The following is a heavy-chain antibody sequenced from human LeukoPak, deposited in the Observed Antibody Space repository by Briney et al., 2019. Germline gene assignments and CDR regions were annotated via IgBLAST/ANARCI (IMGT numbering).Heavy chain of an antibody. V-gene: IGHV4-61*02. D-gene: IGHD3-3*01. Sequence: SETLSLTCTVSGGSISSGGSYWSWIRQPAGTGLEWIGRIYTSGSTNYNPSLKSRVTMSVDTSKNQFSLKLSSVTAADTAVYYCARGYYDFLGALYYGMDVWGQGTTVTVSS. CDR3: ARGYYDFLGALYYGMDV. J-gene: IGHJ6*02. CDR2: IYTSGST. CDR1: GGSISSGGSY.